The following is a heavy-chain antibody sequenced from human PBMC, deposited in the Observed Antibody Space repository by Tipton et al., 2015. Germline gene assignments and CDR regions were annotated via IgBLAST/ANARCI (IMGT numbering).Heavy chain of an antibody. V-gene: IGHV1-46*01. Sequence: QSGPEVKQPGASVKVSCKASGYDFTDYYLHWVRQAPGQGLEWMGIINPGAGSTDYAQKFQGRVTMTSDTSTSTVYMELRSLIPDTTTTYYCARSPGYYYDLDVWGQGTTVTVSS. J-gene: IGHJ6*02. CDR2: INPGAGST. D-gene: IGHD2-15*01. CDR3: ARSPGYYYDLDV. CDR1: GYDFTDYY.